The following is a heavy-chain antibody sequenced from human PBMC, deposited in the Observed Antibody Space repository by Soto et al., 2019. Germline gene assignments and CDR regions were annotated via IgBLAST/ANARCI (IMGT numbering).Heavy chain of an antibody. J-gene: IGHJ6*02. Sequence: QVQLVQSGAEVKKPGASVKVSCKASGYTFTSYGISWVRQSPGQGLEWMGWISAYNGNTNYAQKLQGRVTMTTDTSTSTAYMELRSLRSDDTAVYYCARVKMVRVPHYYYYGMDVWGQGTTVTVSS. CDR2: ISAYNGNT. CDR1: GYTFTSYG. CDR3: ARVKMVRVPHYYYYGMDV. D-gene: IGHD3-10*01. V-gene: IGHV1-18*01.